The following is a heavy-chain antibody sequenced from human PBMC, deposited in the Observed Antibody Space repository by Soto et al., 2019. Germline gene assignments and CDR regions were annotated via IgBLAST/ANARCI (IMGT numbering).Heavy chain of an antibody. J-gene: IGHJ4*02. CDR1: GFSLSTGGVG. CDR3: AHLLDRNGYPDY. CDR2: IYWDDDK. V-gene: IGHV2-5*02. D-gene: IGHD3-22*01. Sequence: QITLKESGPTLVKPTQTLTLTCTFSGFSLSTGGVGVGWIRQPPGKALEWLALIYWDDDKRYSPSLKSRLTITKDTSNNQVGLRMTDMAPVDTATYHCAHLLDRNGYPDYWGQGTLVTVSS.